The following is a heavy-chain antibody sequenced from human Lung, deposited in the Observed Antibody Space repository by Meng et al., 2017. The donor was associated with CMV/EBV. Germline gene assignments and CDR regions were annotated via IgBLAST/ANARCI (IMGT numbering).Heavy chain of an antibody. D-gene: IGHD6-19*01. J-gene: IGHJ4*02. CDR2: ININTGNP. V-gene: IGHV7-4-1*01. CDR1: GYTFTSSS. Sequence: VQLVDSGSECKRPGDSVKVACQAAGYTFTSSSMNWVRHAPGQGLEWMGWININTGNPTYAQGFTGRFVFSLDTSVSTAYLQIDSLKADDTAVYYCARGNGWRFDYWGQGTLVTVSS. CDR3: ARGNGWRFDY.